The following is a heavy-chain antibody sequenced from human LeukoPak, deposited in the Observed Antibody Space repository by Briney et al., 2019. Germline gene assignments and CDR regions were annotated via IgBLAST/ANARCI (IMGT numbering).Heavy chain of an antibody. D-gene: IGHD5-18*01. J-gene: IGHJ5*02. V-gene: IGHV3-21*05. CDR3: ARDVGYRSWFDP. Sequence: GGSLRLSCVVSGYTFSNFGMNWVRQAPGQGLEWLSYITGAGNNIYYADSVKGRFTISRDNARNSLYLQMSSLRAEDTAVYYCARDVGYRSWFDPWGQGTLVTVSS. CDR2: ITGAGNNI. CDR1: GYTFSNFG.